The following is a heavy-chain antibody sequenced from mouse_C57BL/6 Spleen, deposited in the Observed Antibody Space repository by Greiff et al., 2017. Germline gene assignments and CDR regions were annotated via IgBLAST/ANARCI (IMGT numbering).Heavy chain of an antibody. CDR2: IYPRSGNT. J-gene: IGHJ1*03. D-gene: IGHD4-1*01. V-gene: IGHV1-81*01. CDR1: GYTFTSYG. CDR3: ARPLTGNWYFDV. Sequence: VQLQQSGAELARPGASVKLSCKASGYTFTSYGISWVKQRTGQGLEWIGEIYPRSGNTYYNAKFKGKATLTADKSSSTAYMEIRSLTSEDSAVYFCARPLTGNWYFDVWGTGTTVTVSS.